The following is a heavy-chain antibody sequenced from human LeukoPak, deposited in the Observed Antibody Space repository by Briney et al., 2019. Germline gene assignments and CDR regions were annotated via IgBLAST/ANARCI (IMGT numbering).Heavy chain of an antibody. J-gene: IGHJ4*02. CDR2: INWNGGST. CDR1: GFTFDDYG. Sequence: GGSLRLSCAASGFTFDDYGMSWVRQAPGKGLEWVSGINWNGGSTGYADSVKGRFTISRDNAKNSLYLQMNSLRAEDTAVYYCARGHIQLWYPSADYWGQGTLVTVSS. V-gene: IGHV3-20*04. D-gene: IGHD5-18*01. CDR3: ARGHIQLWYPSADY.